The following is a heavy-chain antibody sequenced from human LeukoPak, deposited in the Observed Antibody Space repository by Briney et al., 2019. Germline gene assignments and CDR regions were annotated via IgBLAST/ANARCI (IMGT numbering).Heavy chain of an antibody. D-gene: IGHD3-16*01. CDR3: ARDQGDYVWGSSY. CDR2: ISNDGSRK. Sequence: PGGSLRLSCAPSGFTFSRHGMHWVRQAPGKGLEWVAIISNDGSRKYYAHSVEGRFTISRDNSKNTLYLQMDSLRAEDTAVYYCARDQGDYVWGSSYWGQGTLVTVSS. J-gene: IGHJ4*02. CDR1: GFTFSRHG. V-gene: IGHV3-30*03.